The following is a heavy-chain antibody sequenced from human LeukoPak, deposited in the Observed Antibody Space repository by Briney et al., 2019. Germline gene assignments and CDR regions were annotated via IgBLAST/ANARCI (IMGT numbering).Heavy chain of an antibody. J-gene: IGHJ4*02. CDR3: ANEDY. V-gene: IGHV3-43*02. Sequence: PAGSLRLSCAASGFTFDDYAMHWVRQAPAKGLELVSLISGDGGSTYYADSVKGRFTIFRDNSKNSLHLQMNSLRTEDTTLYYCANEDYWGQGTLVTVSS. CDR2: ISGDGGST. CDR1: GFTFDDYA.